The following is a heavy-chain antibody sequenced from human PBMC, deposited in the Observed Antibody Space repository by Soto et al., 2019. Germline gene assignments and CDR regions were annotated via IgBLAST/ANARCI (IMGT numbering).Heavy chain of an antibody. CDR2: IDATSVYI. J-gene: IGHJ4*02. CDR3: ARSVVRGAPDS. V-gene: IGHV3-21*01. CDR1: GFTFSTYS. Sequence: GGSLRLSCAASGFTFSTYSMHWVRQAPGKGLEWVSSIDATSVYIFYAASVQGRFTVSRANAQNSFYLQMNSLRVEDTAVYYCARSVVRGAPDSWGQGTLVTVSS. D-gene: IGHD2-21*01.